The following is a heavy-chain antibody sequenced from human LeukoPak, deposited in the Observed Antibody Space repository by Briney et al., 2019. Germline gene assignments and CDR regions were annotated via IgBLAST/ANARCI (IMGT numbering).Heavy chain of an antibody. CDR1: GFTLSSYA. CDR3: AKLDIVGHFDY. J-gene: IGHJ4*02. CDR2: ISGSGGST. Sequence: GGSLRLSCAASGFTLSSYAMSWVRQAPGKGLEWVSAISGSGGSTYYADSVKGRFTISRDNSKNTLSLQMNSLRAEDTAVYYCAKLDIVGHFDYWGQGTLVTVSS. V-gene: IGHV3-23*01. D-gene: IGHD5-12*01.